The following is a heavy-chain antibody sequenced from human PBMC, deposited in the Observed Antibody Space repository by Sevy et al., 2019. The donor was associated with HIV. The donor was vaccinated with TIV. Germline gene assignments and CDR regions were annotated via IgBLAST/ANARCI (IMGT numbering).Heavy chain of an antibody. V-gene: IGHV3-30-3*01. CDR1: GFTFSSYA. CDR2: ISYDGSNK. J-gene: IGHJ6*02. CDR3: ARDFIYGNYYYYGMDV. D-gene: IGHD3-3*02. Sequence: GGSLRLSCAASGFTFSSYAMSWVRQAPGKGLEWVAVISYDGSNKYYADSVKGRFTISRDNSKNTLYLQMNSLRAEDTAVYYCARDFIYGNYYYYGMDVWGQGTTVTVSS.